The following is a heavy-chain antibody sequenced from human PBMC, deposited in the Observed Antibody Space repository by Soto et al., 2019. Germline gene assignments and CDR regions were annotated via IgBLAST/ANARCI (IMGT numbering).Heavy chain of an antibody. V-gene: IGHV4-59*08. CDR2: IYNTGST. Sequence: SETLSLTCTVSGGSFTNYYWSWIRQPPGRGLEWIGYIYNTGSTNYNPSLKSRVTISVDTSKNQFSLKLSSVTAADTAVYYCASRNYHGSGSYHYYFDYWGQGTQVTVSS. D-gene: IGHD3-10*01. J-gene: IGHJ4*02. CDR1: GGSFTNYY. CDR3: ASRNYHGSGSYHYYFDY.